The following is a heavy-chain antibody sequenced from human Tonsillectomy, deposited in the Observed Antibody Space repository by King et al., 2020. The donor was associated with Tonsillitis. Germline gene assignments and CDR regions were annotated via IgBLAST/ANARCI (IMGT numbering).Heavy chain of an antibody. CDR2: IYHSGNT. J-gene: IGHJ4*01. CDR1: GDSISSGGYY. D-gene: IGHD1-1*01. Sequence: VQLQESGPGLVKPLQTLSLTCTVSGDSISSGGYYWNWIRQHPGKGLEWIGYIYHSGNTYYNPSLESRVTISVDTSKDQFSLKLTSVTAADTAMYYCARASGWNEPPDYWGHGTLVTVSS. V-gene: IGHV4-31*03. CDR3: ARASGWNEPPDY.